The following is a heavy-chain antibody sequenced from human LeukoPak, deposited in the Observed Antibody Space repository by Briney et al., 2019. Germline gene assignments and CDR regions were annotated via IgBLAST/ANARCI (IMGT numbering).Heavy chain of an antibody. D-gene: IGHD2-2*02. CDR3: ARVVFLSLYPLCWFDP. CDR2: ISAYNGNT. Sequence: GASVKVSCKASGYTFTSYGISWVRQAPGQGLEWMGWISAYNGNTNYAQKLQGRVTMTTDTSTSTAYMELRSLRSDDTAVYYCARVVFLSLYPLCWFDPWGQGTLVTVSS. CDR1: GYTFTSYG. J-gene: IGHJ5*02. V-gene: IGHV1-18*01.